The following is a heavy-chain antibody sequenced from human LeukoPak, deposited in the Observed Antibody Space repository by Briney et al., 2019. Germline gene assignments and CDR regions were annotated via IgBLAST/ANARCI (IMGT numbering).Heavy chain of an antibody. CDR2: ISATSTYI. V-gene: IGHV3-21*01. J-gene: IGHJ6*02. Sequence: NSGGSLRLSCAAPGFTFSSHSMNWVRQAPGKGLEWVSSISATSTYIHYADSVKGRFTISRDNAKNSLYLQMNTLRAEDTAVYYCAREAYSSTSGYYYGLDVWGQGTTVTVSS. CDR3: AREAYSSTSGYYYGLDV. CDR1: GFTFSSHS. D-gene: IGHD6-13*01.